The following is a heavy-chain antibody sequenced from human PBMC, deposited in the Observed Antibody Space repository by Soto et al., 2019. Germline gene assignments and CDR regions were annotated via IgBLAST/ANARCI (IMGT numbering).Heavy chain of an antibody. V-gene: IGHV1-69*01. CDR1: GGTFSSYA. CDR2: IIPIFGTA. J-gene: IGHJ4*02. CDR3: ASGELELRSPFDY. D-gene: IGHD1-7*01. Sequence: QVQLVQSGAEVKKPGSSVKVSCKASGGTFSSYAISWVRQAPGQGLEWMGGIIPIFGTANYAQKFQGRVTITADESTGTDYMGRSSLRSEDTAVYYFASGELELRSPFDYWGQGTLVTVSS.